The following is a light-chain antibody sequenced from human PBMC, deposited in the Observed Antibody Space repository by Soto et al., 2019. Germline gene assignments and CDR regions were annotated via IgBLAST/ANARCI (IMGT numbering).Light chain of an antibody. CDR1: SSNIGAGYD. Sequence: QLVLTQPPSVSGAPGQRVTISCTGSSSNIGAGYDVHWYQQLPGTAPKFLISDNTNRPSGVPDRFSASRSGTSASLAITGLQAEDEADYYCQSYDTSLSPLVVFGGGTKLTVL. J-gene: IGLJ2*01. CDR2: DNT. V-gene: IGLV1-40*01. CDR3: QSYDTSLSPLVV.